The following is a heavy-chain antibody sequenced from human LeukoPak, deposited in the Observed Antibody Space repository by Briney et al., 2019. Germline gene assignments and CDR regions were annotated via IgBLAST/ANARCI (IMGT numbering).Heavy chain of an antibody. Sequence: SETLSLTCTVSGGSISSSSYYWGWIRQPPGKGLEWIGSIYYSGSTYYNPSLKSRVTISVDTSKNQFSLKLSSVTAADTAVYYCAGGLWGSSWSDYWGQGTLVTVSS. V-gene: IGHV4-39*01. CDR2: IYYSGST. CDR1: GGSISSSSYY. J-gene: IGHJ4*02. CDR3: AGGLWGSSWSDY. D-gene: IGHD6-13*01.